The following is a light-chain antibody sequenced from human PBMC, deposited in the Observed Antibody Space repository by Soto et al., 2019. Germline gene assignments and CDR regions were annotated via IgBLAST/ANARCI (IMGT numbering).Light chain of an antibody. Sequence: EIVMTHSPATLSVSPLEGASLSFRASQSVSSYLAWYQQKPGQAPRLLIYDASNRATGIPARFSGSGSGTDFTLTISSLEPEDFAVYYCQQRSNWLTFGGGTKVDIK. J-gene: IGKJ4*01. CDR1: QSVSSY. CDR3: QQRSNWLT. V-gene: IGKV3-11*01. CDR2: DAS.